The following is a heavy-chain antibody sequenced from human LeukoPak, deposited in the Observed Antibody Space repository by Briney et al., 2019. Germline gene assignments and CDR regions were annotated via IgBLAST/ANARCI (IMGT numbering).Heavy chain of an antibody. CDR2: ISGSGGST. CDR3: AKLDIVLVPAASRDPFDI. CDR1: GFTFSNSW. D-gene: IGHD2-2*03. Sequence: GGSLRLSCAGSGFTFSNSWMGWVRQAPGKGLEWASAISGSGGSTYYADSVKGRFTISRDNSKNTLYLQMNSLRAEDTAMYYCAKLDIVLVPAASRDPFDIWGQGTMVTVSS. V-gene: IGHV3-23*01. J-gene: IGHJ3*02.